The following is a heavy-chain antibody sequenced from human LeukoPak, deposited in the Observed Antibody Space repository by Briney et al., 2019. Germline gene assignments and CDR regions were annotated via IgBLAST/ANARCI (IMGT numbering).Heavy chain of an antibody. V-gene: IGHV4-59*08. CDR2: IYYSGST. D-gene: IGHD3-22*01. J-gene: IGHJ4*02. Sequence: SETLSLTCTVSGGSISSYYWSWIRQPPGKGLEWIGYIYYSGSTNHNPSLKSRVTISVDTSKNQFSLKLSSVTAADTAVYYCARQNYYDSSGVFDYWGQGTLVTVSS. CDR1: GGSISSYY. CDR3: ARQNYYDSSGVFDY.